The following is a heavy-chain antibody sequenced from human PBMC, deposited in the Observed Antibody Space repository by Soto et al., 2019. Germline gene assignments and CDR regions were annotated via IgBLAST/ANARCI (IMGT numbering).Heavy chain of an antibody. J-gene: IGHJ4*02. CDR2: IYYSGST. V-gene: IGHV4-39*01. D-gene: IGHD3-22*01. CDR3: ATEPDYYDSSGYYGIDY. CDR1: GGSISSSSYY. Sequence: SETLSLTCTVSGGSISSSSYYWGWIRQPPGKGLEWIGSIYYSGSTYYNPSLKSRVTISVDTSKNQFSLKLSSVTAADTAVYYCATEPDYYDSSGYYGIDYWGQGTLVTV.